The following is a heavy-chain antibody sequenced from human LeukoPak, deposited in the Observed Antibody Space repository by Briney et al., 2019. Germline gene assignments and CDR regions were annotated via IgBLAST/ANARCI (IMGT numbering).Heavy chain of an antibody. Sequence: GGSLRLSCSAAGFAFSSYAMHWVRQAPGKGLEYVSAISSNGGSTYYADSVKGRFTISRDNSKNTLYLQMSSLRAEDTAVYYCVKPGATMVRGVLDYWGQGTLVTVSS. J-gene: IGHJ4*02. D-gene: IGHD3-10*01. CDR3: VKPGATMVRGVLDY. CDR2: ISSNGGST. CDR1: GFAFSSYA. V-gene: IGHV3-64D*06.